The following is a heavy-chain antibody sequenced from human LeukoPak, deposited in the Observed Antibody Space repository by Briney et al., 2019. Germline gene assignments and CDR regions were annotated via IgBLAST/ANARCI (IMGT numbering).Heavy chain of an antibody. V-gene: IGHV1-8*01. Sequence: ASVKVSCKASGYTFTSYDINWVRQAAGQGLEWMGWMNPNSGDTGYVEMFQGRVTMTRDTSITTAYMELSSLRSEDTAVYYCTRSGFGGGVHFDYWGQGTPVTVSS. J-gene: IGHJ4*02. CDR2: MNPNSGDT. CDR1: GYTFTSYD. CDR3: TRSGFGGGVHFDY. D-gene: IGHD3-16*01.